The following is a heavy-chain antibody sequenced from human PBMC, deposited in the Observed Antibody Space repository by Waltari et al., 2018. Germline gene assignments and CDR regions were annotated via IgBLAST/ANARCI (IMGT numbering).Heavy chain of an antibody. D-gene: IGHD3-22*01. CDR2: SRNKGGSYTT. CDR1: GFTFSDHY. J-gene: IGHJ4*02. CDR3: VREGYYDNSGLDY. V-gene: IGHV3-72*01. Sequence: EVQLVESGGGLVQPGGSLRLSCAVSGFTFSDHYMDWVRQAPGKGLGWVGRSRNKGGSYTTQHAASVKGRFTISRDDLKNSLYLQMNSLKTEDTAVYYCVREGYYDNSGLDYWGQGTLVTVSS.